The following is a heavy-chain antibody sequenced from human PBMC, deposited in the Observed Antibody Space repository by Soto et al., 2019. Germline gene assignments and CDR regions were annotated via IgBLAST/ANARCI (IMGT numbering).Heavy chain of an antibody. D-gene: IGHD2-2*01. V-gene: IGHV4-31*03. Sequence: PSETLSLTCTVSGGSISSGGYYWSWIRQHPGKGLEWIGYIYYSGSTYYNPSLKSRVTISVDTSKNQFSLKLSSVTAADTAVYYCASSKISTSYVYYYYYGMDVWGQGTTVT. CDR1: GGSISSGGYY. CDR3: ASSKISTSYVYYYYYGMDV. J-gene: IGHJ6*02. CDR2: IYYSGST.